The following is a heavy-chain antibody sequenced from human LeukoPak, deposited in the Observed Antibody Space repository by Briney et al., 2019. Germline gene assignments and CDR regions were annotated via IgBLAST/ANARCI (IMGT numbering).Heavy chain of an antibody. D-gene: IGHD3-10*01. CDR3: AKDRRDEAYGSGGADYFDY. V-gene: IGHV3-23*01. CDR2: ISASGGST. Sequence: GGSLRLSCAASGFTFSTYAMSWVRHVRGKGLEWVAAISASGGSTYYADSVKDRFTISRDNSKTTLNLQMKSLRAEDTAVYYCAKDRRDEAYGSGGADYFDYLGRGTLVTVSS. J-gene: IGHJ4*02. CDR1: GFTFSTYA.